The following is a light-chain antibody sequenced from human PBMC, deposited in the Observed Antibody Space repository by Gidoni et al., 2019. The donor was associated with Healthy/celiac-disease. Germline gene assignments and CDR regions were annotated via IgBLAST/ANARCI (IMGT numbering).Light chain of an antibody. V-gene: IGLV1-40*01. J-gene: IGLJ2*01. CDR3: QSYDSSLSGYVV. Sequence: QSVLTQPPSVSGAPGQRVTISCTGSRSNIGAGYDVPWYQQLPGTAPKLLIYGNSNRPSGVPDRFSGSKSGTSASLAITGLQAEDEADYYCQSYDSSLSGYVVFGGGTKLTVX. CDR1: RSNIGAGYD. CDR2: GNS.